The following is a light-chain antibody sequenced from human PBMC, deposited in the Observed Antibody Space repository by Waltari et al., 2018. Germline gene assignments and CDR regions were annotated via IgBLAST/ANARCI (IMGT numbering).Light chain of an antibody. Sequence: EIEMTQSPASLSVSPGETAILTCRASQNIGTSLSWFQLRPGRAPRHLIDGASTRATGIPARFSASGSGTEFSLTISSLQSDDFAVYYCLQYNNWPYTFGQGTRLEIK. V-gene: IGKV3-15*01. CDR2: GAS. J-gene: IGKJ2*01. CDR1: QNIGTS. CDR3: LQYNNWPYT.